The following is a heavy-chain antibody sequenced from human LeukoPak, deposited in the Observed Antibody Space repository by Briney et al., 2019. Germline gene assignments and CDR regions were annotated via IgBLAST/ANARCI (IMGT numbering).Heavy chain of an antibody. CDR3: AKIKVGAIYYGMDV. CDR1: GFTFRSYA. J-gene: IGHJ6*02. Sequence: GGSLRLSCAASGFTFRSYAMSWVRQAPGKGLEWVSAISGSGGSTYYADSVKGRFTISRDNSKNTLYLQMNSLRAEDTAVYYCAKIKVGAIYYGMDVWGQGTTVTVSS. V-gene: IGHV3-23*01. D-gene: IGHD1-26*01. CDR2: ISGSGGST.